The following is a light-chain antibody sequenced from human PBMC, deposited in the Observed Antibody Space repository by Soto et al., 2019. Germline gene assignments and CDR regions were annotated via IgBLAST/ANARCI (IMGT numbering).Light chain of an antibody. CDR1: QSVGTR. CDR2: GAS. CDR3: QQYVSPPIT. Sequence: EILLTQSPDTLSLSPGERATLSCRAAQSVGTRLAWYQHKTGQAPRLLISGASSRATGIPDRFTGSGSETSFTLTISRLEPEDFAVYYCQQYVSPPITFGQGTRLEIK. J-gene: IGKJ5*01. V-gene: IGKV3-20*01.